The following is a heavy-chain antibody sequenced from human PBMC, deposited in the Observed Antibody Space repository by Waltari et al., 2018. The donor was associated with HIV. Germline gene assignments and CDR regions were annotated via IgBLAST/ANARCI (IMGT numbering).Heavy chain of an antibody. CDR3: ARGHYYDGSGAYYYYGMDV. D-gene: IGHD3-22*01. CDR2: IHYSGRS. J-gene: IGHJ6*02. V-gene: IGHV4-59*01. CDR1: GGSISVYY. Sequence: QVQLRESGPGLVKPSETLSLTCTVSGGSISVYYWSWIRQPPGKGLEWIGYIHYSGRSDYRPSRKSRVTISGDTSKNQFSLKLRSVTAADTAVYYCARGHYYDGSGAYYYYGMDVWGQGTTVTVS.